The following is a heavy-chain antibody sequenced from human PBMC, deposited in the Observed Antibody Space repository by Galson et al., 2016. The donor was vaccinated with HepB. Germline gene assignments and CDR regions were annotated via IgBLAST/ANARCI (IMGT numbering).Heavy chain of an antibody. Sequence: CAISGDSVYNNGAAWVWIRQSPSRGLEWLGRTLYRSTWENHYAGSVKNRITISPDTCRNQFSLHLNSVTPEDTAVYYCARAVMLGRGMDVWGQGTTVTVSS. CDR3: ARAVMLGRGMDV. D-gene: IGHD3-10*01. CDR1: GDSVYNNGAA. J-gene: IGHJ6*02. V-gene: IGHV6-1*01. CDR2: TLYRSTWEN.